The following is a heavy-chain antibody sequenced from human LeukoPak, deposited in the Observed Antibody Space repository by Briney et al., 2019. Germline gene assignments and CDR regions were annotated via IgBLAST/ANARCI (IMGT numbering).Heavy chain of an antibody. D-gene: IGHD6-19*01. CDR3: AKRTPRIAVAGTFFDY. Sequence: PGGSLRLSCAASGFTFSSYAMSWVRQAPGKGLEWVSAISGSGGSTYYADSVKGRSTISRDNSKNTLYPQMNSLRAEDTAVYYCAKRTPRIAVAGTFFDYWGQGTLVTVSS. V-gene: IGHV3-23*01. CDR2: ISGSGGST. J-gene: IGHJ4*02. CDR1: GFTFSSYA.